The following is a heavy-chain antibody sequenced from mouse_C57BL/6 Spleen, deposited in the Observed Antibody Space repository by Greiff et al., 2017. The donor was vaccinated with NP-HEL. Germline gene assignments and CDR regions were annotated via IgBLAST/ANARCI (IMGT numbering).Heavy chain of an antibody. CDR2: IHPNSGST. CDR3: ARETTVHWYFDV. V-gene: IGHV1-64*01. J-gene: IGHJ1*03. Sequence: QVQLQQSGAELVKPGASVKLSCKASGYTFTSYWMHWVKQRPGQGLEWIGMIHPNSGSTNYNEKFKSKATLTVDKSSSTAYMQLSSLTSEDSAVYYCARETTVHWYFDVWGTGTTVTVSS. D-gene: IGHD1-1*01. CDR1: GYTFTSYW.